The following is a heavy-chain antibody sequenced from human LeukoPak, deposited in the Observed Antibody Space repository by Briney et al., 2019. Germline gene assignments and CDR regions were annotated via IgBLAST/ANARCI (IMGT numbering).Heavy chain of an antibody. CDR1: GASLRSRNW. Sequence: SGTLSLTCAVSGASLRSRNWCGWVRPPPGKGLGWIGESFHSGSTNYNPSLKGRVTISVDKSKNQSSLKLSSVTAADTAVYYCLATRAAATNKWFDPWGQGTLVTVSS. V-gene: IGHV4-4*02. CDR2: SFHSGST. D-gene: IGHD1-26*01. J-gene: IGHJ5*02. CDR3: LATRAAATNKWFDP.